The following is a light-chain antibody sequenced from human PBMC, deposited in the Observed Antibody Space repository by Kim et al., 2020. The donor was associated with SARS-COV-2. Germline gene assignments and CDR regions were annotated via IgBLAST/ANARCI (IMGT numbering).Light chain of an antibody. CDR2: DNN. CDR1: RANIGNNY. J-gene: IGLJ2*01. V-gene: IGLV1-51*01. CDR3: GTWDSSLSAGV. Sequence: GQKVPISCSGSRANIGNNYVSWYQQPPGTAPKLLIYDNNKRPSGIPDRFSGSKSGTSATLGITGLQTGDEADYYCGTWDSSLSAGVFGGGTKLTVL.